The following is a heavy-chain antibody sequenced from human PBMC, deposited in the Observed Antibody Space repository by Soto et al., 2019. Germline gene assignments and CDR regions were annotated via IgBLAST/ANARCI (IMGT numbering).Heavy chain of an antibody. J-gene: IGHJ4*02. CDR2: MSNDGNNQ. Sequence: GGSLRLSCAASRFDFTSYGMHWLRQAPGKGLEWVAVMSNDGNNQFYADSVRGRFIISRDTSKNTLFLQMTSLRPEDTAVHHCARGFCANRVCYYCFDLCGPGSRVTVAS. D-gene: IGHD2-8*01. CDR3: ARGFCANRVCYYCFDL. CDR1: RFDFTSYG. V-gene: IGHV3-30*03.